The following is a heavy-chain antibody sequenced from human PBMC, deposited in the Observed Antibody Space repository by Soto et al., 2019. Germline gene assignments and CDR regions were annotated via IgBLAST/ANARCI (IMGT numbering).Heavy chain of an antibody. CDR3: AREPSLQQLVTYWFDS. J-gene: IGHJ5*01. CDR1: GYTFRNYC. D-gene: IGHD6-13*01. CDR2: IIPYNGNT. Sequence: QVQLVQFGAEVQKPGASVKVSCKASGYTFRNYCISWVRQAPVQGLEWMGWIIPYNGNTHYAQNFQGRVTMTTYTSTKTASMELTSLKSDVTVVYYCAREPSLQQLVTYWFDSWGQLTLVTVSS. V-gene: IGHV1-18*01.